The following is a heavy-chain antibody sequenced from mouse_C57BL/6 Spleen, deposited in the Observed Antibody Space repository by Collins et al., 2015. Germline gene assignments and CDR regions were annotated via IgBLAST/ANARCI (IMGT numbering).Heavy chain of an antibody. Sequence: QVQLQQPGAELVKPGASVKMSCKASGYTFTSYWITWVKQRPGQGLEWIGDIYPGSGSTNYNEKFKSKATLTVDTSSSTAYMQLSSLTSEDSAVYYCAREDTTVVGGYYFDYWGQGTTLTVSS. CDR1: GYTFTSYW. CDR2: IYPGSGST. D-gene: IGHD1-1*01. CDR3: AREDTTVVGGYYFDY. J-gene: IGHJ2*01. V-gene: IGHV1-55*01.